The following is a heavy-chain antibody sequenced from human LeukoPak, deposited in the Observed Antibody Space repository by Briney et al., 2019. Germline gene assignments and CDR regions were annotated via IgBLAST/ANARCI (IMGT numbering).Heavy chain of an antibody. V-gene: IGHV4-34*01. CDR1: GGSFSRYS. CDR3: ARVVGKYSSSWYY. CDR2: INHSGST. J-gene: IGHJ4*02. Sequence: PSETLSLTCAVYGGSFSRYSWSWIRQPPGKGLEWIGEINHSGSTNYNPSPKGRVTISVDTSKNQFSLKLRSVTAADTAVYYCARVVGKYSSSWYYWGQGTLVTVSS. D-gene: IGHD6-13*01.